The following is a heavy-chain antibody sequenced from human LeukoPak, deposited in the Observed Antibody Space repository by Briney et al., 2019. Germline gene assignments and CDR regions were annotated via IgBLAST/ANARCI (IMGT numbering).Heavy chain of an antibody. V-gene: IGHV1-69*01. Sequence: SVKVSCKASGGTFSSYAISWVRQAPGQGLEWMGGIIPIFGTANYAQKFQGRVTITADESTSTAYMEPSSLRSEDTAVYYCARDTPLWESSAQYPHYYYYYGMDVWGQGTTVTVSS. CDR3: ARDTPLWESSAQYPHYYYYYGMDV. CDR1: GGTFSSYA. J-gene: IGHJ6*02. CDR2: IIPIFGTA. D-gene: IGHD1-26*01.